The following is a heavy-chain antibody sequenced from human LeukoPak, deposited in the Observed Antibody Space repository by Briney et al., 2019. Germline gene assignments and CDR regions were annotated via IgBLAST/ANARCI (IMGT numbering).Heavy chain of an antibody. CDR1: GSSISNYY. Sequence: SETLSLTCSVSGSSISNYYWSWIRQSPGKGLEWIGYIYSTGSTDYNPSLKSRVTISVETSKNQFSLRLSSVTAADTAVYFCARHEGLARPFDYWGQGTLVPASS. CDR3: ARHEGLARPFDY. V-gene: IGHV4-59*08. D-gene: IGHD6-19*01. CDR2: IYSTGST. J-gene: IGHJ4*02.